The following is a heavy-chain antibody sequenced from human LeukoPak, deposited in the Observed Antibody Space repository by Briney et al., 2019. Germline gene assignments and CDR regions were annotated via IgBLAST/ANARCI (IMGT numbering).Heavy chain of an antibody. J-gene: IGHJ4*02. CDR3: AKDITMIVVVSDY. Sequence: PGGSLRLSCAASGFTFSSYAMSWVRQAPGKGLEGVSAISGSGGSTYYADSVKGRFTISRDNSKNTLYLQMNSLRAEDTAVYYCAKDITMIVVVSDYWGQGTLVTVSS. CDR1: GFTFSSYA. V-gene: IGHV3-23*01. D-gene: IGHD3-22*01. CDR2: ISGSGGST.